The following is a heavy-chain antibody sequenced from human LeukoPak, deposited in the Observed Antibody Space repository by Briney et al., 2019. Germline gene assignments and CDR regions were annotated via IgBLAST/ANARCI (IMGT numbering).Heavy chain of an antibody. CDR3: AKDQVYYDSSGY. V-gene: IGHV3-23*01. CDR1: GFTFSSYA. D-gene: IGHD3-22*01. CDR2: ISGSGGST. J-gene: IGHJ4*02. Sequence: GGSLSLSCAASGFTFSSYAMSWVRQAPGKGLDWVSAISGSGGSTYYADSVKGRFTISRDNSKNTLYLQMNSLRAEDTAVYYCAKDQVYYDSSGYWGQGTLVTVSS.